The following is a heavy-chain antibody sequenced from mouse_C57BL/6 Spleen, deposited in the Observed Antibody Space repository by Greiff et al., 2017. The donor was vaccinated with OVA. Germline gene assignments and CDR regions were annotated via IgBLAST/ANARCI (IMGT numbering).Heavy chain of an antibody. CDR3: ALYYGSSLAWFAY. V-gene: IGHV1-55*01. Sequence: QVQLQQSGAELVKPGASVKMSCKASGYTFTSYWITWVKQRPGQGLEWIGDIYPGSGSTNYNEKFKSKATLTVDTSSSTAYMQLSSLTSEDSAVYYCALYYGSSLAWFAYWGQGTLVTVSA. D-gene: IGHD1-1*01. CDR1: GYTFTSYW. J-gene: IGHJ3*01. CDR2: IYPGSGST.